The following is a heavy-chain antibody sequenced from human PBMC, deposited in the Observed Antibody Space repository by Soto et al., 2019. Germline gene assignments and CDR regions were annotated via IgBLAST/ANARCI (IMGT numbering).Heavy chain of an antibody. D-gene: IGHD6-13*01. CDR1: GFTFSSYR. V-gene: IGHV3-48*02. CDR3: ARDLVSSSWKYGMGV. CDR2: IRSSGSTM. Sequence: EVQLVESGGGLAQPGGSLRLSCAGSGFTFSSYRMNWVRQAPGKGLEWISNIRSSGSTMYYADSVKGRFTISRDNAKNSLYLQMNSLRDEDTAVYFCARDLVSSSWKYGMGVWGQGTTVTVSS. J-gene: IGHJ6*02.